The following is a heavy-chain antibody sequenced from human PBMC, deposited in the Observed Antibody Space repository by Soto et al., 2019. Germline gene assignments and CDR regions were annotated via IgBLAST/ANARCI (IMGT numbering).Heavy chain of an antibody. CDR1: GFSLSTSGVG. Sequence: QSTLKESGPTLVKPTQTLTLTCSFSGFSLSTSGVGVGWIRQPPGKALEWLAHIYWSGDEHYRPSLKSRLSITKDTSRNQVVLTMTNMDSVDTATYCCARGVANRPVFAFDIWGQGTMVTVSS. CDR3: ARGVANRPVFAFDI. J-gene: IGHJ3*02. CDR2: IYWSGDE. V-gene: IGHV2-5*01. D-gene: IGHD6-6*01.